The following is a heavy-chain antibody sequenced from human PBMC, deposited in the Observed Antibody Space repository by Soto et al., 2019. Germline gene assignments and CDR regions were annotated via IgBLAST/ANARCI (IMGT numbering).Heavy chain of an antibody. CDR1: GFTVSSNY. D-gene: IGHD3-22*01. CDR2: IYSGGST. J-gene: IGHJ1*01. V-gene: IGHV3-53*01. CDR3: ARDRVESGYPEYFQH. Sequence: EVQLVESGGGLIQPGGSLRLSCAASGFTVSSNYMSWVRQAPGKGLEWVSVIYSGGSTYYADSVKGRFPICRDNSKNTLYLQMNSLRAEDTAVYYCARDRVESGYPEYFQHWGQGTLVTVSS.